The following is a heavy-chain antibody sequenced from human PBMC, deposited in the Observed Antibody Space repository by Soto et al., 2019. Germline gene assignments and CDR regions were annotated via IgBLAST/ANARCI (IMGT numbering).Heavy chain of an antibody. CDR2: IYYSGST. V-gene: IGHV4-31*03. CDR1: GGSISSGGYY. Sequence: QVQLQESGPGLVKPSQTLSLTCTVSGGSISSGGYYWSWIRQHPGKGLEWIGYIYYSGSTYYNPSLKRRVTISVDTSKNQFSLKLSSVTAADTAVYYCARGTQDYDSSGSIPPRFDPWGQGTLVTVSS. D-gene: IGHD3-22*01. CDR3: ARGTQDYDSSGSIPPRFDP. J-gene: IGHJ5*02.